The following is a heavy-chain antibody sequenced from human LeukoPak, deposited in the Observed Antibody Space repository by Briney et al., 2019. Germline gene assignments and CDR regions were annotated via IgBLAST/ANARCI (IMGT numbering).Heavy chain of an antibody. Sequence: SETLSLTCTVSGGSISSYYWSWIRQPPGKGLEWIGYIYYSGSTNYNPSLKSRVTISVDTSKNQFSLKLSSVTAADTAVYYCARDLRTVVDYWGQGTLVTVSS. CDR2: IYYSGST. D-gene: IGHD4-23*01. CDR1: GGSISSYY. V-gene: IGHV4-59*12. CDR3: ARDLRTVVDY. J-gene: IGHJ4*02.